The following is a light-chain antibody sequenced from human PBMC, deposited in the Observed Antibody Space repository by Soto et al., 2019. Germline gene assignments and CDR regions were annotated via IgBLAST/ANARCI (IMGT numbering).Light chain of an antibody. CDR3: QQSYSTTWT. V-gene: IGKV1-39*01. Sequence: DIQMTQSPSSLSASVGDRFAITCRASQGISTYLNWYQQKPGKAPKLLISAASSLQSGVPSRFSGSGSETDFTLTISSLQPEDFATYSCQQSYSTTWTFGQGTKV. CDR1: QGISTY. J-gene: IGKJ1*01. CDR2: AAS.